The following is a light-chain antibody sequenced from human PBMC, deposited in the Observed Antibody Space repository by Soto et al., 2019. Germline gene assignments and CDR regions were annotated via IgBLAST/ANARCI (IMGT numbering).Light chain of an antibody. Sequence: DIQMTQSPSSLSASVGDRVTITCRASQSISSYLNWYQQKPGKAPKLLIYAASSLQSGVPSRFSGSGSGTDFTLTVSSLQREYFATYYCQQCYSTPLVLLTFGGGTKVEIK. J-gene: IGKJ4*01. V-gene: IGKV1-39*01. CDR1: QSISSY. CDR3: QQCYSTPLVLLT. CDR2: AAS.